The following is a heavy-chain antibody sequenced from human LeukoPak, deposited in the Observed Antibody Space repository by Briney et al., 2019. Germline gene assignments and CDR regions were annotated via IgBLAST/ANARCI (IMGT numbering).Heavy chain of an antibody. CDR3: ARGSGSGYDWRDYFDY. D-gene: IGHD5-12*01. CDR1: GGSISSGDYY. Sequence: SQTLSLTCTVSGGSISSGDYYWTWIRQPPGKGLEWIGYIYYSGSTYYNPSLKSRVTMSVDTSKNQFSLKLSSVTAADTAVYYCARGSGSGYDWRDYFDYWGQGTLVTVSS. V-gene: IGHV4-30-4*01. J-gene: IGHJ4*02. CDR2: IYYSGST.